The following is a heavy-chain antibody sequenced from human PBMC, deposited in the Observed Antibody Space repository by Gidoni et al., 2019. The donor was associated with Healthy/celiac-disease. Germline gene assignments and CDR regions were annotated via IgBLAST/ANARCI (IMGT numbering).Heavy chain of an antibody. CDR3: ARDPTYCSGGSCYSSGYGMDV. Sequence: QVQLVESGGGVVQSGRSLRLSCAASGFTFSSYGMHWVRQAPGKGLEWVAVIWYDGNNKYCADSVKGRFTISRDNSKNTLYLQMNSLRAEDTAVYYWARDPTYCSGGSCYSSGYGMDVWGQGTTVTVSS. V-gene: IGHV3-33*01. D-gene: IGHD2-15*01. CDR2: IWYDGNNK. CDR1: GFTFSSYG. J-gene: IGHJ6*02.